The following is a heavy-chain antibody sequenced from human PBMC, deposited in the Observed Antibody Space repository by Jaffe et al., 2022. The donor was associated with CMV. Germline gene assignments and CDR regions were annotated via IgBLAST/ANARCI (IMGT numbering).Heavy chain of an antibody. D-gene: IGHD6-13*01. CDR3: AKDRVGYSSSWYGYFDL. J-gene: IGHJ2*01. CDR1: GFTFSSYA. CDR2: ISGSGGST. Sequence: EVQLVESGGGLVQPGGSLRLSCAASGFTFSSYAMSWVRQAPGKGLEWVSAISGSGGSTYYADSVKGRFTISRDNSKNTLYLQMNSLRAEDTAVYYCAKDRVGYSSSWYGYFDLWGRGTLVTVSS. V-gene: IGHV3-23*04.